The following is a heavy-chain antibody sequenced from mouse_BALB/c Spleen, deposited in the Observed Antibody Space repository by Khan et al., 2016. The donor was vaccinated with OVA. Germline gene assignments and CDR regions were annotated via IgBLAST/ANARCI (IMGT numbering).Heavy chain of an antibody. CDR2: IDPYNGGT. CDR1: GYSFTDYN. Sequence: VQLQQSGPELVKPGASVKVSCKASGYSFTDYNMFWVKQSHGKSLEWIGYIDPYNGGTTYNQKFKGKATLTVDKSSSTAFMHLSSLTSEDSAVFYCARTDYYGSSYYFDYWGQGTTLAVSS. V-gene: IGHV1S135*01. D-gene: IGHD1-1*01. CDR3: ARTDYYGSSYYFDY. J-gene: IGHJ2*01.